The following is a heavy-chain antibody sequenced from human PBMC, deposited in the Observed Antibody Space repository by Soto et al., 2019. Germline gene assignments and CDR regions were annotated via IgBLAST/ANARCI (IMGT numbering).Heavy chain of an antibody. V-gene: IGHV4-31*03. D-gene: IGHD6-13*01. CDR1: GDSISSGAYY. CDR3: ARVGNSGSPFDY. CDR2: IYYSGST. Sequence: QVQLQESGPGLVKPSQTLSLTCTVSGDSISSGAYYWSWIRQHPGKGLEWIGYIYYSGSTYYNPSLKSRVTLSVDTSKIQFSLKLSSVTAADTAVYYCARVGNSGSPFDYWGQGTLVTVSS. J-gene: IGHJ4*02.